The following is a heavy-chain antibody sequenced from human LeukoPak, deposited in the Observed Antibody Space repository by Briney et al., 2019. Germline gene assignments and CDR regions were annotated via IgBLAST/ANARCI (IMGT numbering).Heavy chain of an antibody. V-gene: IGHV3-23*01. J-gene: IGHJ4*02. CDR1: GFTFSDYY. CDR2: ISGSGGST. CDR3: AKDRHNGTYLVRQFNY. D-gene: IGHD1-7*01. Sequence: QTGGSLRLSCAASGFTFSDYYMSWIRQAPGKGLEWVSAISGSGGSTYYADSVKGRFTISRDNSKNTLYLQMNSRRAEDTAVYYCAKDRHNGTYLVRQFNYWGQETLVTVS.